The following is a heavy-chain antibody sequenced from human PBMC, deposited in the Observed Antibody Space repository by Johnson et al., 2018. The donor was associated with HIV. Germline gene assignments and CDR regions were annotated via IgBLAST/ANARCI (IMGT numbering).Heavy chain of an antibody. V-gene: IGHV3-30*02. D-gene: IGHD1-1*01. Sequence: QVQLVESGGGVVQPGRSLRLSCAASGFTFSSYGMHWVRQAPGKGLEWVAVIRYDGRNKYYADSVKGRFTISRDNSKNTRYLQMNSLRAEDTAVYYCAKDATLQDGTGAFDIWGQGTMVTVSS. CDR2: IRYDGRNK. J-gene: IGHJ3*02. CDR3: AKDATLQDGTGAFDI. CDR1: GFTFSSYG.